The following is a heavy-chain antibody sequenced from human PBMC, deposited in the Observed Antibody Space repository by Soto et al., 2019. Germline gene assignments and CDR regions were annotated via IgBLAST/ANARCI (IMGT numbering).Heavy chain of an antibody. D-gene: IGHD3-3*02. Sequence: SETLSLTCTVSGDSIISSDFYWGWVRQPPGKGLEWLGSIFYLGSSYYNPSLKSRVTMSVDTSKNQFSLRLRSVTAADTALYFCARNSLALRKNNWFDPWGQGIMVTVSS. CDR3: ARNSLALRKNNWFDP. CDR1: GDSIISSDFY. J-gene: IGHJ5*02. CDR2: IFYLGSS. V-gene: IGHV4-39*01.